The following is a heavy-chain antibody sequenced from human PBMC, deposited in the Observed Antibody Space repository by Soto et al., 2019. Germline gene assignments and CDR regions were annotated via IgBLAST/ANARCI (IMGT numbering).Heavy chain of an antibody. CDR3: ARYRYCSGGSCYYHNGMAL. CDR1: GGTFSSYA. J-gene: IGHJ6*02. V-gene: IGHV1-69*12. Sequence: QVQLVQSGAEVKKPGSSVKVSCKASGGTFSSYAITWVRQAPGQGLEWMGGIIPIFGTADYAQNFQGRVTITADESPSTAYMELSSLRSEDTAVYYCARYRYCSGGSCYYHNGMALWGQGTTVTVSS. CDR2: IIPIFGTA. D-gene: IGHD2-15*01.